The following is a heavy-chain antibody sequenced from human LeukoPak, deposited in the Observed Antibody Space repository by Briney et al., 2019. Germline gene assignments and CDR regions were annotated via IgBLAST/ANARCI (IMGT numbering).Heavy chain of an antibody. D-gene: IGHD6-19*01. CDR2: INHSGST. CDR3: ARRINYSGWNHLDY. V-gene: IGHV4-34*01. Sequence: SETLSLTCAVYGGSFSGYYWSWIRQPPGKGLEWVGEINHSGSTNYNPSLKSRVTISVDTSKNQFSLKLSSVTAADTAVYYCARRINYSGWNHLDYWGQGTLVTVSS. J-gene: IGHJ4*02. CDR1: GGSFSGYY.